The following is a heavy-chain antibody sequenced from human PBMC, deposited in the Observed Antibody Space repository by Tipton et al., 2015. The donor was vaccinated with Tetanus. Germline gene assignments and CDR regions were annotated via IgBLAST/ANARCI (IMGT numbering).Heavy chain of an antibody. J-gene: IGHJ4*02. Sequence: SLRLSCAASGFTFSSYGMHWVRQAPGKGLEWVAVISYDGSNKYYADSVKGRFTISRDNSKNTLYLQMNSLRAEDTAVYYCAKDYGYDFWSGYYFDSWGQGTLVTVSS. CDR1: GFTFSSYG. D-gene: IGHD3-3*01. CDR3: AKDYGYDFWSGYYFDS. CDR2: ISYDGSNK. V-gene: IGHV3-30*18.